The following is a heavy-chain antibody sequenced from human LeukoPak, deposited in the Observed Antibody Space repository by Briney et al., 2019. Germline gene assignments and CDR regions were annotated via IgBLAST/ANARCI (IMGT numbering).Heavy chain of an antibody. CDR1: GFTFSSYA. CDR3: AKGKGYSGYDPVDY. CDR2: ISGSGGST. V-gene: IGHV3-23*01. D-gene: IGHD5-12*01. J-gene: IGHJ4*02. Sequence: PGGSLRLSCAASGFTFSSYAMSWVRQAPGKGLEWVSAISGSGGSTYYADSVKGRFTISRDNSKNTLYLLLNSLRAEDTAVYYCAKGKGYSGYDPVDYWGQGTLVTVSS.